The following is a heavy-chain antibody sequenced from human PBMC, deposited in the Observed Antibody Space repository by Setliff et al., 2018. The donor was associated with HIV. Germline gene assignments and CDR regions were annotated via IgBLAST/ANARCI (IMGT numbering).Heavy chain of an antibody. J-gene: IGHJ5*02. CDR3: TNRGGSGTNVGNWFDP. V-gene: IGHV1-69*13. CDR1: GDNFNNVA. Sequence: SVKVSCKASGDNFNNVALDWVRQAPGQGLEWMGGILPIFGSTDYAQKFQGRLTITAVQSQNTVYMELSSLRSDDTAVYYCTNRGGSGTNVGNWFDPWGQGTLVTVSS. CDR2: ILPIFGST. D-gene: IGHD3-10*01.